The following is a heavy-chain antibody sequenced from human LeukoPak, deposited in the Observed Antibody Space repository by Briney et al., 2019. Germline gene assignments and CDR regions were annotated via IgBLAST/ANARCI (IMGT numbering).Heavy chain of an antibody. CDR1: DFSFITYA. V-gene: IGHV3-23*01. Sequence: GALRLSCAGSDFSFITYAMTWVRQAPGKGLEWVSTITGRGDATYYADSVKGRFTISRDNSKNTLFLQMNSLRAEDTAVYYCAKRRGLELLYYYYMDVWGKGTTVTVSS. CDR3: AKRRGLELLYYYYMDV. CDR2: ITGRGDAT. J-gene: IGHJ6*03. D-gene: IGHD1-7*01.